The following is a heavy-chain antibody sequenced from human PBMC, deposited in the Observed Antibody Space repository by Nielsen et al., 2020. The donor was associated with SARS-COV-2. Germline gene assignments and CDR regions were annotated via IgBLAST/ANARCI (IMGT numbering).Heavy chain of an antibody. CDR2: MYAGAST. Sequence: GGSLRLSCAASGFTVNRNYMSWVRQAPGKGLEWVSLMYAGASTFYADSVKGRFTISRDNSKNTLYLQMNSLRAEDTAVYYCAPPVAAPTLFWGQGTLVTVSS. J-gene: IGHJ4*02. CDR3: APPVAAPTLF. CDR1: GFTVNRNY. D-gene: IGHD2-15*01. V-gene: IGHV3-66*02.